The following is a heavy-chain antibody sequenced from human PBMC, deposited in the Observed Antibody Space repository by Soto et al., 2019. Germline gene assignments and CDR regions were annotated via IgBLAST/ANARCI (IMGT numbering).Heavy chain of an antibody. V-gene: IGHV4-39*02. Sequence: QLQLQESGPGLVKPSETLSLTCSVSGGSISTDSXNXDWIRQSPGKGLEWIGTIYYDGTPSYNPSLKSQVTISVDTSRNHFSLKVKSVTAADTAMYYCARFFGNAFDVWGQGTMVKVSS. CDR3: ARFFGNAFDV. CDR2: IYYDGTP. J-gene: IGHJ3*01. D-gene: IGHD3-3*01. CDR1: GGSISTDSXN.